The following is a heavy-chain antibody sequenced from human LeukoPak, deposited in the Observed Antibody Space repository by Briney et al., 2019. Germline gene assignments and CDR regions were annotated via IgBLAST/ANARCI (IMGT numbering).Heavy chain of an antibody. CDR3: ATRDQSRTDIVPPDY. D-gene: IGHD5-24*01. V-gene: IGHV4-4*02. J-gene: IGHJ4*02. CDR2: IYHGGNT. Sequence: SETLSLTCAASGVSISSNNWWTWVRQPPGKGLEWIGEIYHGGNTNYSPSLKTRVTISMDKSKNHLSLNLNSVTAADTAVYYCATRDQSRTDIVPPDYWGQGTLVTVSS. CDR1: GVSISSNNW.